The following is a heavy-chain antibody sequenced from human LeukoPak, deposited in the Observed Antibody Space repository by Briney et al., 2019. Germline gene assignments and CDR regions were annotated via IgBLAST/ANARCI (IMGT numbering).Heavy chain of an antibody. CDR1: GYSISSGYY. Sequence: SETLSLTCAVSGYSISSGYYWGWIRQPPGKGLEWIGSIYHSGSTYYNPSLKSRVTISVDTSKNQFSLKLSSVTAADTAVYYCARASSGWYGYYFDYWGQGTLVTVSS. CDR2: IYHSGST. CDR3: ARASSGWYGYYFDY. V-gene: IGHV4-38-2*01. J-gene: IGHJ4*02. D-gene: IGHD6-19*01.